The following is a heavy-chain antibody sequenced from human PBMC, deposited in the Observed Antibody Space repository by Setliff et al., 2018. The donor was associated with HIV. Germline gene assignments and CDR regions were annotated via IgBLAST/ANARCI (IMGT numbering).Heavy chain of an antibody. CDR1: GGSFGAYH. J-gene: IGHJ4*02. D-gene: IGHD6-13*01. V-gene: IGHV4-34*01. CDR2: INHSGST. Sequence: PSETLSLTCAVYGGSFGAYHWSWIRQTPGKGLEWLGEINHSGSTAYNLALESRVSMSIDTSKNQFSLKLTSVTAADTAIYYCARVPYSSSWSFDYWGQGTLVTVSS. CDR3: ARVPYSSSWSFDY.